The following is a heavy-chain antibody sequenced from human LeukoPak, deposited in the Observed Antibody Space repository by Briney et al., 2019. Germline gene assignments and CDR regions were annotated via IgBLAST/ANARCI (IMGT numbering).Heavy chain of an antibody. J-gene: IGHJ4*02. CDR2: IYYSGST. CDR1: GGSIGSFY. Sequence: PSETLSLTCTVSGGSIGSFYWTWLRQPPGKGLEGIGYIYYSGSTNYNPSLKSRVTISVGTSKNQISLKLSSVTTADTAFYYCARGSIGGLNYWGQGTLVTVSS. D-gene: IGHD3-22*01. V-gene: IGHV4-59*01. CDR3: ARGSIGGLNY.